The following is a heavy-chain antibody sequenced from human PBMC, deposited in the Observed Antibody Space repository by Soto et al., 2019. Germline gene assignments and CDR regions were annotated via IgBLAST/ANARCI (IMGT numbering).Heavy chain of an antibody. J-gene: IGHJ4*02. CDR1: GYTFTSYY. CDR3: ARDLTAADY. Sequence: QVQLMQSGAEVKKPGASVTISCKASGYTFTSYYIHWVRQAPRQGLEWMAIINPSGGSTNYAQKFQGIVAVTRDTSTSTGNMELSSLSSEDTAVYYCARDLTAADYWGQGTLVTVSS. V-gene: IGHV1-46*01. D-gene: IGHD2-21*02. CDR2: INPSGGST.